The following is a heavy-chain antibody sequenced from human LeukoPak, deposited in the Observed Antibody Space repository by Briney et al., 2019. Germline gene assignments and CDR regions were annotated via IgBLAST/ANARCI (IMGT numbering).Heavy chain of an antibody. J-gene: IGHJ4*02. Sequence: GGSLRLSCAASGFSFSNWMGWVRQAPGKGLACVANIKTDGSETYYVDSVKGRFTISRDNAKNSLFLQMNSPRAEDTAIYYCVSAIRGSPIDYWGQGTLVSVPS. CDR3: VSAIRGSPIDY. V-gene: IGHV3-7*01. CDR2: IKTDGSET. D-gene: IGHD3-10*01. CDR1: GFSFSNW.